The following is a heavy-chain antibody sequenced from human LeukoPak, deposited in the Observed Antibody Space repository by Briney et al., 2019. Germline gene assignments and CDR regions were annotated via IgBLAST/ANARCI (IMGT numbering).Heavy chain of an antibody. V-gene: IGHV3-33*05. CDR1: GFTFSSYG. CDR3: ARDGSSGWYSDY. D-gene: IGHD6-19*01. J-gene: IGHJ4*02. CDR2: ISYDGSNK. Sequence: GGSLRLSCAASGFTFSSYGMHWVRQAPGKGLEWVAVISYDGSNKYYADSVKGRFTISRDNAKNSLYLQMNSLRAEDTALYYCARDGSSGWYSDYWGQGTLVTVSS.